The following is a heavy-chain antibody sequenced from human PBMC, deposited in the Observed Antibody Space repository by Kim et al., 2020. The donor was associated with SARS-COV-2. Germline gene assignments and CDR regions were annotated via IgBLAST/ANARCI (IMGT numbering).Heavy chain of an antibody. Sequence: GGSLRLSCAASGFTVSSNYMSWVRQAPGKGLEWVSVIYSGGSTYYADSVKGRFTISRDNSKNTLYLQMNSLRAEDTAVYYCARGSTYYYDSSGYWAAFDIWGQGTMVTVSS. CDR2: IYSGGST. J-gene: IGHJ3*02. V-gene: IGHV3-53*01. CDR3: ARGSTYYYDSSGYWAAFDI. D-gene: IGHD3-22*01. CDR1: GFTVSSNY.